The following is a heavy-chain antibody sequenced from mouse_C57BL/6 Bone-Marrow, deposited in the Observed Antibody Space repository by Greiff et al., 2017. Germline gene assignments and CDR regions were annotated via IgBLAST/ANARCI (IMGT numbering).Heavy chain of an antibody. CDR3: ARNYDVGFAY. V-gene: IGHV1-55*01. CDR2: IYPGSGST. CDR1: GYTFTSYW. D-gene: IGHD2-4*01. Sequence: VQLQQPGAEFVKPGASVKMSCKASGYTFTSYWITWVKQRPGQGLEWIGDIYPGSGSTNYNDKFKSKATLTLDTSSSTAYMQRSSLSSEDSAVYYCARNYDVGFAYWGQGTLVTVSA. J-gene: IGHJ3*01.